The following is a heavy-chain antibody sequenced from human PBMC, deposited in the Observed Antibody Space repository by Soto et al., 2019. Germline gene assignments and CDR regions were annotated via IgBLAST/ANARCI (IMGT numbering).Heavy chain of an antibody. CDR3: ARIVEKDIVVVVAATPPYYYYYMDV. D-gene: IGHD2-15*01. J-gene: IGHJ6*03. Sequence: GGSLRLSCAASGFTVSSNYMSWVRQAPGKGLEWVSVIYSGGSTYYADSVKGRFTISRHNSKNTLYLQMNSLRAEDTAVYYCARIVEKDIVVVVAATPPYYYYYMDVWGKGTTVTVSS. CDR2: IYSGGST. CDR1: GFTVSSNY. V-gene: IGHV3-53*04.